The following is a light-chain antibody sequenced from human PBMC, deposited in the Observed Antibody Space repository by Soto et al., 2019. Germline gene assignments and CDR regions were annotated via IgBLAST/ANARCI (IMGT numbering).Light chain of an antibody. CDR2: GAS. J-gene: IGKJ1*01. CDR3: QQYGDTLWT. V-gene: IGKV3-20*01. CDR1: QSVSSNY. Sequence: EIVLTQSPGALSSSPGETITLSCRASQSVSSNYLAWYQQKPGQAPRLLVYGASSRATGIPDRFSGSGSGTDFTLTIIRLEPEDFAVYYCQQYGDTLWTLSQGTKVDIK.